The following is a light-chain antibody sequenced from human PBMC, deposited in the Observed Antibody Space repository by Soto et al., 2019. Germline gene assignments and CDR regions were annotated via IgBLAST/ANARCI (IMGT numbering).Light chain of an antibody. CDR2: EGS. CDR3: CSYAGSSTFVV. CDR1: SSDVGSHNF. V-gene: IGLV2-23*03. J-gene: IGLJ2*01. Sequence: QSALTQPASVSGSPGQSITISCTGTSSDVGSHNFVSWYQQRPGKAPKLMIYEGSKRPSGVSNRFSGSKSGNTASLTISGLQAEDEADYYCCSYAGSSTFVVFGGGTKVTVL.